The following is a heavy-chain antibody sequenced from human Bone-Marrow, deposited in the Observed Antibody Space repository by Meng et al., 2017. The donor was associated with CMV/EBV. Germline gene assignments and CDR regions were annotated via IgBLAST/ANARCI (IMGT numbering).Heavy chain of an antibody. CDR2: ISGSGGST. J-gene: IGHJ6*02. CDR1: GITVSSNY. D-gene: IGHD3-3*01. V-gene: IGHV3-23*01. Sequence: GESQKISCAASGITVSSNYMSWVRQAPGKGLEWVSAISGSGGSTYYADSVKGRFTISRDNSKNPLYLQMTSLRAEDTAVYYCAKDGDIGGGVVIMPGDTYGMDVWGQGTTVTVSS. CDR3: AKDGDIGGGVVIMPGDTYGMDV.